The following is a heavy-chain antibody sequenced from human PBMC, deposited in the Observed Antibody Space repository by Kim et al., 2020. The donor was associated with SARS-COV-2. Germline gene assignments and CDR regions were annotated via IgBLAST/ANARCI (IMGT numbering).Heavy chain of an antibody. V-gene: IGHV3-66*01. D-gene: IGHD6-19*01. CDR1: GFTVSRAH. Sequence: GGSLRLSCAVSGFTVSRAHMSWVRQAPGKGLEWVSAIYSGGSTYYADSVNGRFTISRDYSLNTMYLEINYLRAEDTAVYYCARDVSGDGWAWFDPWGQGT. CDR2: IYSGGST. J-gene: IGHJ5*02. CDR3: ARDVSGDGWAWFDP.